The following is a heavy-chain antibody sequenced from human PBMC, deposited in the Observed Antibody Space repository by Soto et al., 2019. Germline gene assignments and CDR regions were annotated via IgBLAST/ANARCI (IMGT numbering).Heavy chain of an antibody. CDR1: GGSFSGYY. CDR2: INHSGST. D-gene: IGHD3-3*01. CDR3: AREPLEWLYFDY. J-gene: IGHJ4*02. V-gene: IGHV4-34*01. Sequence: PSETLSLTCAVYGGSFSGYYWSWIRQPPGKGLEWIGEINHSGSTNYNPSLKSRVTISVDTSKNQFSLKLSSVTAADTAVYYCAREPLEWLYFDYWGQGTLVTVSS.